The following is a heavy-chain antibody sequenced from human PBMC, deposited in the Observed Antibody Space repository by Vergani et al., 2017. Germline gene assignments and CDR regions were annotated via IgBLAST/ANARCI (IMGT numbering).Heavy chain of an antibody. Sequence: LEESGGGSVKPGGSLRLSCAASGFKFSDHYMSWIRQAPGKGLEWVSHISPGASTVSYTDSVTGRFTVSRDDDNNSLTLDMTTLRVEDTAVYYFASNPGISTTRHYYAMDVWGQGTTVTVSS. J-gene: IGHJ6*02. CDR2: ISPGASTV. CDR1: GFKFSDHY. D-gene: IGHD1-1*01. CDR3: ASNPGISTTRHYYAMDV. V-gene: IGHV3-11*04.